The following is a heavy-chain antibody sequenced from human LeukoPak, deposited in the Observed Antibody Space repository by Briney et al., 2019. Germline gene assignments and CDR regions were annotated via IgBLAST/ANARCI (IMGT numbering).Heavy chain of an antibody. D-gene: IGHD3-22*01. CDR1: GFTFSSYE. CDR2: STSSGSAI. CDR3: VKGLRYYDSSDTFDY. Sequence: PGGSRRLSCAASGFTFSSYEMNWVRQAPGKGLEWVSYSTSSGSAIYYADSVKGRFTLSRDNSKNTLYLQMSSLRAEDTAVYYCVKGLRYYDSSDTFDYWGKGTLVTVSS. J-gene: IGHJ4*02. V-gene: IGHV3-48*03.